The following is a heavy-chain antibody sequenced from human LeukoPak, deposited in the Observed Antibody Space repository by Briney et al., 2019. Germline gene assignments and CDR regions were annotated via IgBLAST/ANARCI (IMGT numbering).Heavy chain of an antibody. CDR2: IYYSGST. V-gene: IGHV4-38-2*02. Sequence: PSETLSLTCSVSGYSINSGFYWGWIRQPPGKGLEWIGSIYYSGSTYYNPSLKSRVTISVDTSKNQFSLKLSSVTAADTAVYYCARHSAAAGTHWGQGTLVTVSS. J-gene: IGHJ4*02. D-gene: IGHD6-13*01. CDR1: GYSINSGFY. CDR3: ARHSAAAGTH.